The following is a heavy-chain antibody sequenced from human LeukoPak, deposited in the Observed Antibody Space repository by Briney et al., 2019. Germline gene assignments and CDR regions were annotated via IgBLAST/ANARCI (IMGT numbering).Heavy chain of an antibody. CDR1: GFTFSSYA. CDR3: AKSPGSINDAFDI. D-gene: IGHD6-13*01. J-gene: IGHJ3*02. V-gene: IGHV3-23*01. CDR2: ISGSGGTT. Sequence: GGSLRLSCAASGFTFSSYAMSWVRQAPGKGLEWVSTISGSGGTTYYAASVKGRFTISRDNSKNTLYLQMNSLRAEDTAVYYCAKSPGSINDAFDIWGQGTMVTVSS.